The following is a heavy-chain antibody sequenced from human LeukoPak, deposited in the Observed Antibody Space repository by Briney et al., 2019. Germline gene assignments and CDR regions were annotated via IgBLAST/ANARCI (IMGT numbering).Heavy chain of an antibody. CDR3: ASYLVDNRQSAEYFQH. Sequence: PGGSLRLSCAASGFTFSSYAMSWVRQAPGKGLEWVANIKQDGSEKYYVDSVKGRFTISRDNAKNSLYLQMNSLRAEDTAVYYCASYLVDNRQSAEYFQHWGQGTLVTVSS. V-gene: IGHV3-7*01. D-gene: IGHD1-14*01. CDR1: GFTFSSYA. J-gene: IGHJ1*01. CDR2: IKQDGSEK.